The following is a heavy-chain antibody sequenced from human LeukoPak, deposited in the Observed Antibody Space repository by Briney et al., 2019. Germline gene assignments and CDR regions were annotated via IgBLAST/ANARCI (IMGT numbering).Heavy chain of an antibody. CDR2: IYYSGST. CDR1: GGSISSYY. CDR3: ARVQAYGGKGYFDY. J-gene: IGHJ4*02. V-gene: IGHV4-59*01. D-gene: IGHD4-23*01. Sequence: SETLSLTCTVSGGSISSYYWSWIRQPPGKGLEWIGYIYYSGSTNYNPSLKSRVTISVDTSKNQFSLKVSSVTAADTAVYYCARVQAYGGKGYFDYWGQGTLVTVSS.